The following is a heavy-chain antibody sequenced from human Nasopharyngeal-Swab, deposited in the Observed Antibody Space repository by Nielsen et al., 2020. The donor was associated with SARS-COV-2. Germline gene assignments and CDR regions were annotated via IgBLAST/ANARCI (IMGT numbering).Heavy chain of an antibody. D-gene: IGHD6-19*01. J-gene: IGHJ4*02. V-gene: IGHV3-48*02. CDR1: GFTLSSYS. CDR2: ISSSSSTK. Sequence: GESLKIFCAASGFTLSSYSMNWVRQAPGKGLEWVSYISSSSSTKYYADSVEGRFTISRDNAKNSLYLQMNSLRDEDTAVYYCARGYTSGWYQWSRHTLDYWGQGTLVTVSS. CDR3: ARGYTSGWYQWSRHTLDY.